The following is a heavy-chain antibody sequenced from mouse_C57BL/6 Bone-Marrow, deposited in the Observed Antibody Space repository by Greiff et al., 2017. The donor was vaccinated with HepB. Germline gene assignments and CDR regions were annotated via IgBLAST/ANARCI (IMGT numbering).Heavy chain of an antibody. D-gene: IGHD1-1*01. CDR2: IWSGGST. CDR3: ARKALTTVDYAMDY. CDR1: GFSLTSYG. J-gene: IGHJ4*01. V-gene: IGHV2-2*01. Sequence: VQLVESGPGLVQPSQSLSITCTVSGFSLTSYGVHWVRQSPGKGLEWLGVIWSGGSTDYNAAFISRLSISKDNSKSQVFFKMNSLQADDTAIYYCARKALTTVDYAMDYWGQGTSVTVSS.